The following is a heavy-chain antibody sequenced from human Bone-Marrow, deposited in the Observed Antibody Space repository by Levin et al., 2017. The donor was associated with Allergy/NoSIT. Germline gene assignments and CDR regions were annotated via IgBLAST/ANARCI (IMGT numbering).Heavy chain of an antibody. D-gene: IGHD3-22*01. CDR3: ARENYYDSSGYYFPY. CDR2: ISYDGSNK. CDR1: GFTFSSYA. Sequence: GESLKISCAASGFTFSSYAMHWVRQAPGKGLEWVAVISYDGSNKYYADSVKGRFTISRDNPKNTLYLQMNSLRAEDTAVYYCARENYYDSSGYYFPYWGQGTLVTVSS. J-gene: IGHJ4*02. V-gene: IGHV3-30*04.